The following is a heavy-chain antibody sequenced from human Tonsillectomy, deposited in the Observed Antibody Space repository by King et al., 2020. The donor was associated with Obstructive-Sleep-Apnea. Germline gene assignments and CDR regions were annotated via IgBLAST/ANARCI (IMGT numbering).Heavy chain of an antibody. J-gene: IGHJ4*02. Sequence: VQLVESGGGLVQPGESLRLSCAASGFTFSSYYMSWVRQAPGKGLEWVANIKEDESETYYVDSVRGRFTISRDNAKNSLFLQMNSLSAEDTAVYYCAREGISDCGGDCPFNYWGQGSLVTVSS. V-gene: IGHV3-7*01. CDR2: IKEDESET. D-gene: IGHD2-21*02. CDR3: AREGISDCGGDCPFNY. CDR1: GFTFSSYY.